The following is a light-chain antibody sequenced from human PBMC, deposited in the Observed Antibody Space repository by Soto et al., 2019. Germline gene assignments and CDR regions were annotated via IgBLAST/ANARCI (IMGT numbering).Light chain of an antibody. Sequence: EMVLTQSPGTLSLSPGDRATLSCRASQSLSNNYLAWYQQKSGKAPRLLIYGASRRATDIPDSFSGSGSGADFTLTITRLEPADFAVYFCQQYETFPRTFVRGTKVEMK. V-gene: IGKV3-20*01. CDR2: GAS. CDR1: QSLSNNY. J-gene: IGKJ4*02. CDR3: QQYETFPRT.